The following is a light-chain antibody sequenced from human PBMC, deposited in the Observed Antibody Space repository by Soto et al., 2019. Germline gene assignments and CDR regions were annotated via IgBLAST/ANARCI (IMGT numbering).Light chain of an antibody. CDR2: AAS. V-gene: IGKV1-39*01. CDR1: ESISRH. J-gene: IGKJ5*01. Sequence: DIQMTQSPSSLSASVGDRVTITCRASESISRHLNWYQQKPGKAPKLLIYAASSFQNGVPSRFSGSGSGTDFTLTISNLQPEDFATYYCQQSYSTLSITFGQGTRLEIK. CDR3: QQSYSTLSIT.